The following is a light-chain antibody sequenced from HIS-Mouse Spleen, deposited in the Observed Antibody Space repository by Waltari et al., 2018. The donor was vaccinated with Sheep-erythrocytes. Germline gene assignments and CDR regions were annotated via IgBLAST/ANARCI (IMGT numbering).Light chain of an antibody. Sequence: QSALTQPASVSGSPGQSITISCTGTSSDVGSYNLVSWYQQHPGKAPKLMIYEGSKRPSVVSNRFYGSKSGNTASLTISGLQAEDEADYYCCSYAGSSTPWVFGGGTKLTVL. V-gene: IGLV2-23*01. CDR2: EGS. CDR3: CSYAGSSTPWV. CDR1: SSDVGSYNL. J-gene: IGLJ3*02.